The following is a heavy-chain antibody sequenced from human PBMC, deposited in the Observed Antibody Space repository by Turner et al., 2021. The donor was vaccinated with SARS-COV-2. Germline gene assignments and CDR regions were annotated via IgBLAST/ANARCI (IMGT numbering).Heavy chain of an antibody. CDR2: ISSSRRTI. V-gene: IGHV3-48*02. CDR1: GFTFSNYN. Sequence: EVQLVESGGGLVQPGGSLRLSCAASGFTFSNYNLNWVRQAPGEGLEWVSYISSSRRTIYYADSVKGRFTISRDNAKNSLYLQMNSLRDEDTAVYYCARDGGWFGELLDYWGQGTLVTVSS. CDR3: ARDGGWFGELLDY. D-gene: IGHD3-10*01. J-gene: IGHJ4*02.